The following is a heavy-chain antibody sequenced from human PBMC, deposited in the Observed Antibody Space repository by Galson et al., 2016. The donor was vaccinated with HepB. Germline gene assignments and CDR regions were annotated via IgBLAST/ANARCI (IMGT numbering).Heavy chain of an antibody. CDR3: AKETVSRWQLLRTFCGMDA. J-gene: IGHJ6*02. CDR2: ISWNSGRV. V-gene: IGHV3-9*01. CDR1: GFNYDNYA. D-gene: IGHD2-15*01. Sequence: SLRLSCAASGFNYDNYAMHWVRQAPGKGLEWVSGISWNSGRVGYVDSVKGRFTISRDNAKNSLYLQMNSLRPEDTAMYYCAKETVSRWQLLRTFCGMDAWGQGTTVTVSS.